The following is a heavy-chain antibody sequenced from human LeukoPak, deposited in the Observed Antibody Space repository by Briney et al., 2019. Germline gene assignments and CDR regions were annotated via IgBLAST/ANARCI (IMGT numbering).Heavy chain of an antibody. Sequence: PSETLSLTCTVSGGSISSGDYYWSWIRQPPGKGLEWIVYIYYSGSTYYNPSLKSRVTISVDTSKNQFSLKLSSVTAADTAVYYCARVDGGNSYYFDYWGQGTLVTVSS. J-gene: IGHJ4*02. CDR2: IYYSGST. V-gene: IGHV4-30-4*08. CDR3: ARVDGGNSYYFDY. CDR1: GGSISSGDYY. D-gene: IGHD4-23*01.